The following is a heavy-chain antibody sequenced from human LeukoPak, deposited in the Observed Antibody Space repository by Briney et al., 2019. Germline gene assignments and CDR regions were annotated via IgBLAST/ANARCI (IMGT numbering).Heavy chain of an antibody. Sequence: ASVKVSCKASGYTFTGYYMHWVRQAPGQGLEWMGWINPNSGGTNYAQKFQGRVTMTRDTSISTDYMELSRLRSDDTAVYYCARSSSWHTDALDPWGQGALVTVSS. J-gene: IGHJ5*02. V-gene: IGHV1-2*02. CDR1: GYTFTGYY. CDR2: INPNSGGT. D-gene: IGHD6-13*01. CDR3: ARSSSWHTDALDP.